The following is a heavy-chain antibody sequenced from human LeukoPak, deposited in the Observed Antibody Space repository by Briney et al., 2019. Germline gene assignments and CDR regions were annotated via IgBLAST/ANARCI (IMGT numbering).Heavy chain of an antibody. V-gene: IGHV3-9*01. CDR3: AKDSYDSSGYWSTIDY. D-gene: IGHD3-22*01. CDR1: RFTFDDYA. J-gene: IGHJ4*02. Sequence: GGSLRLSCATSRFTFDDYAMHWVRQAPGKGLEWVSGISRNSDTIGYADSVKGRFTISRDNAKNSLYLQMNSLRVEDTAFYYCAKDSYDSSGYWSTIDYWGQGTLVTVSS. CDR2: ISRNSDTI.